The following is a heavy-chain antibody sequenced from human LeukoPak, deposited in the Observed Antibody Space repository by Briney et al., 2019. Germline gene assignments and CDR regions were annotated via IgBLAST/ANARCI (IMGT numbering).Heavy chain of an antibody. CDR3: AKNKQWLFDY. Sequence: GGSLRLSCAASGFTFSDYYMSWIRQAPGKGLEWVSSISTTGGSTQYADSVKGRFTISRDNSKNTLYLQMNSLRAEDTAVYYCAKNKQWLFDYWGQGSLVTVSS. CDR1: GFTFSDYY. J-gene: IGHJ4*02. D-gene: IGHD6-19*01. V-gene: IGHV3-23*01. CDR2: ISTTGGST.